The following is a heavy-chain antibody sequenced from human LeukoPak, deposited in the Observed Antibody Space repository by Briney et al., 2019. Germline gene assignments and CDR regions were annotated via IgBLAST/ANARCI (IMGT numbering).Heavy chain of an antibody. CDR1: GYTFTSYG. Sequence: ASVKVSCKASGYTFTSYGISWVRQAPGQGLEWMGWISAYNGNTNYAQKLQGRVTMTTDTSTGTAYMELRSLRSDDTAVYYCARVVVVGAPKGDNFDYWGQGTLVTVSS. V-gene: IGHV1-18*01. D-gene: IGHD1-26*01. CDR3: ARVVVVGAPKGDNFDY. J-gene: IGHJ4*02. CDR2: ISAYNGNT.